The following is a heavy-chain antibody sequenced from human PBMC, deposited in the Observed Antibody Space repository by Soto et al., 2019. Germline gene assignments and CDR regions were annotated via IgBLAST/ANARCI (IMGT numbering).Heavy chain of an antibody. CDR3: AKLWGYYFES. CDR2: IYTRGTT. J-gene: IGHJ4*02. Sequence: GGSLRLSCSASGFSVNINYMTWVRQAPGRRPEWVAVIYTRGTTHYADFATGRFTFSRDNSKNTLYLQMDSLRPEDTAVYYCAKLWGYYFESWGPGTLVTVSS. CDR1: GFSVNINY. D-gene: IGHD2-21*01. V-gene: IGHV3-53*01.